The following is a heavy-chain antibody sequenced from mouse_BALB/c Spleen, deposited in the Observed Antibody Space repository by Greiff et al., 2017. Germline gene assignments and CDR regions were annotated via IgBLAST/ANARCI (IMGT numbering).Heavy chain of an antibody. D-gene: IGHD2-1*01. CDR1: GFTFSSYA. CDR3: AREGGYGNYAMYY. CDR2: ISSGGST. J-gene: IGHJ4*01. Sequence: EVMLVESGGGLVKPGGSLKLSCAASGFTFSSYAMSWVRQTPEKRLEWVASISSGGSTYYPDSVKGRFTISRDNARNILYLQMSSLRSEDTAMYYCAREGGYGNYAMYYWGQGTSVTVSS. V-gene: IGHV5-6-5*01.